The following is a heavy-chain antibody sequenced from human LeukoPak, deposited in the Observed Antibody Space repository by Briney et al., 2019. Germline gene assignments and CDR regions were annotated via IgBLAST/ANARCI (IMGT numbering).Heavy chain of an antibody. V-gene: IGHV3-74*01. J-gene: IGHJ4*02. CDR1: GFTFSSYW. D-gene: IGHD4-23*01. Sequence: GGSLRLSCAASGFTFSSYWMNWVRQAPGKGLVWVSRIASDGSSTTYADSVKGRFSISRDNAKNTLYLQMNSLRVEDTAVYYCARGRPHGNDYWGQGPLVTVSS. CDR2: IASDGSST. CDR3: ARGRPHGNDY.